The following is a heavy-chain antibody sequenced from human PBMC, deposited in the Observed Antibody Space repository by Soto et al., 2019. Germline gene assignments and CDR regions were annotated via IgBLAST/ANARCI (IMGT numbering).Heavy chain of an antibody. V-gene: IGHV1-24*01. Sequence: ASVKVSCKVSGYTLTELSMHWVRQAPGKGLEWMGGFDPEDGETIYAQKFPGRVTMTEDTSTDTAYMELSSLRSEDTAVYYCATDYYDSSGYYYFDYWGQGTLVTVSS. D-gene: IGHD3-22*01. J-gene: IGHJ4*02. CDR3: ATDYYDSSGYYYFDY. CDR1: GYTLTELS. CDR2: FDPEDGET.